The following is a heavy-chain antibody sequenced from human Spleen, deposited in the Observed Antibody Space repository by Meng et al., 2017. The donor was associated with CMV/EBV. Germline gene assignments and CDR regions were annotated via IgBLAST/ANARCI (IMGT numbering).Heavy chain of an antibody. V-gene: IGHV4-34*01. CDR1: GGSFSGYY. Sequence: SQTLSLTCAVYGGSFSGYYWIWIRQPPGKGLEWIGEINHSGSTNYNPSLKSRVTISVDTSTNRVSLKLSSVTAADTGLYYCARGEERAKLGNAWGQGALVTVSS. CDR2: INHSGST. D-gene: IGHD1-26*01. CDR3: ARGEERAKLGNA. J-gene: IGHJ5*02.